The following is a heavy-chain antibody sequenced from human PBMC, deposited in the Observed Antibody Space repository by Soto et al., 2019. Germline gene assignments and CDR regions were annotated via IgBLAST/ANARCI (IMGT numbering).Heavy chain of an antibody. Sequence: SETLSLTCTVSGGSISSGGYYWSWIRQHPGKGLEWIGYIYYSGSTYYNPSLKSRVTISVDTSKNQFSLKLSSVTAADTAVYYCARDFHDSSGYPYFDYWGQGTLVTVSS. CDR1: GGSISSGGYY. CDR3: ARDFHDSSGYPYFDY. V-gene: IGHV4-31*03. CDR2: IYYSGST. D-gene: IGHD3-22*01. J-gene: IGHJ4*02.